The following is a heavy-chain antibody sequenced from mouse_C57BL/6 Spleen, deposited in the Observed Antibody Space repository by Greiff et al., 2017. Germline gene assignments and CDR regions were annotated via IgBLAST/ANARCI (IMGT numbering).Heavy chain of an antibody. J-gene: IGHJ1*03. CDR1: GYTFTSYT. Sequence: QVQLQQSGAELARPGASVKMSCKASGYTFTSYTMHWVKQRPGQGLEWIGYINPSSGYTKYNQKFKDKATLTADKSSSTAYMQLSSLTSEDSAVYYCASPLYGNYEGWYFDVWGTGTTVTVSS. V-gene: IGHV1-4*01. CDR2: INPSSGYT. D-gene: IGHD2-1*01. CDR3: ASPLYGNYEGWYFDV.